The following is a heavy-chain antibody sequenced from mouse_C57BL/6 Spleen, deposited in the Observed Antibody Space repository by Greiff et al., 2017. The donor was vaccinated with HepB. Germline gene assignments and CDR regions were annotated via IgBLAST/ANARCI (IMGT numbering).Heavy chain of an antibody. V-gene: IGHV2-5*01. CDR3: AKGGPTYYYAMDY. CDR1: GFSLTSYG. CDR2: IWRGGST. J-gene: IGHJ4*01. Sequence: VQRVESGPGLVQPSQSLSITCTVSGFSLTSYGVHWVRQSPGKGLEWLGVIWRGGSTDYNAAFMSRLSITKDNSKSQVFFKMNSLQADDTAIYYCAKGGPTYYYAMDYWGQGTSVTVSS.